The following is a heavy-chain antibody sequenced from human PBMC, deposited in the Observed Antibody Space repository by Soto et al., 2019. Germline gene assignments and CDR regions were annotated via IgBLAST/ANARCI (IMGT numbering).Heavy chain of an antibody. CDR3: PRGLPCTGGNCYAWFDP. V-gene: IGHV4-59*01. CDR1: GGSLSNFY. Sequence: SETLSLTCTVSGGSLSNFYWSWIRQPAGKGLEWIGYVYYSGRTNYNPSLKRRVSISIDTSKNQFSLKVTSVTVADAAVYFCPRGLPCTGGNCYAWFDPWGQGTQVTVSS. J-gene: IGHJ5*02. CDR2: VYYSGRT. D-gene: IGHD2-15*01.